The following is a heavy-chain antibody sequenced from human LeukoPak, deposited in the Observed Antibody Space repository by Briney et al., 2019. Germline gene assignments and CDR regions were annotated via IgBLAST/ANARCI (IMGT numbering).Heavy chain of an antibody. V-gene: IGHV3-11*05. CDR2: ISSSALYT. CDR1: GFIFSDYY. J-gene: IGHJ4*02. Sequence: GGSLRLSCAASGFIFSDYYMSWIRRAPGKGLEWVSFISSSALYTNYADSVKGRFTISRGSAKHSLYLQMNSLTVEDTAVYYCVRGDDSWPAEYYFDYWGQGTLVTVSS. CDR3: VRGDDSWPAEYYFDY. D-gene: IGHD2/OR15-2a*01.